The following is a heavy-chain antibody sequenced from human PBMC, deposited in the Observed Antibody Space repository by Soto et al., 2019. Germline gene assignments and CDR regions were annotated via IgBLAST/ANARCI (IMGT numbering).Heavy chain of an antibody. V-gene: IGHV3-21*01. J-gene: IGHJ4*02. CDR3: ARGWLRDPWMY. Sequence: EVQLVESGGGLVKPGGSLRLSCAASGFIFSSYTMNWVRQAPGKGLEWVSSISASSTYIYYADSLKGRFTISRDNAYNALDRQMNSLRAEDTAVYYCARGWLRDPWMYWGQGTLVTVSS. CDR2: ISASSTYI. D-gene: IGHD5-12*01. CDR1: GFIFSSYT.